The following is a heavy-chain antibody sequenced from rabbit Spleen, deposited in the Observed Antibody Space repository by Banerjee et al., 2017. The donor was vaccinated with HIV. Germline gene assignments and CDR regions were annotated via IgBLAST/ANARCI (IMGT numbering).Heavy chain of an antibody. D-gene: IGHD1-1*01. CDR2: INTWSNRP. CDR3: ARDLVAVIGWNFNL. CDR1: GFSFNDDYV. Sequence: QSLEESGGGLVKPGASLTLTCTASGFSFNDDYVMCWVRQAPGKGLKWIACINTWSNRPVYASWAKGRFTMSKTSSTTVTLQMTSLTAADTATYFCARDLVAVIGWNFNLWGPGTLVTVS. V-gene: IGHV1S40*01. J-gene: IGHJ4*01.